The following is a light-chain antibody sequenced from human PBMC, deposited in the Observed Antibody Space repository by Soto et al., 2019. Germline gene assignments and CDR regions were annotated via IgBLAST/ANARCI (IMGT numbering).Light chain of an antibody. CDR2: EVS. CDR3: SSFEASNNVL. V-gene: IGLV2-8*01. CDR1: SSDVGGYNY. J-gene: IGLJ2*01. Sequence: QLVLTQPPSASGSPGQSVTISCTGTSSDVGGYNYVSWYQQHPGKAPKLMIYEVSKRPSGVPDRFSGSKSGNTASLTVSGLQVEDEADYYCSSFEASNNVLFGGGTNLTVL.